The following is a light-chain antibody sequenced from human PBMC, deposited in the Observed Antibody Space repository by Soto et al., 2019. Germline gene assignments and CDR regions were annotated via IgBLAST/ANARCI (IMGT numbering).Light chain of an antibody. CDR2: AAS. CDR1: QGISSY. CDR3: QQADTLPIT. Sequence: IQLTHSPSSLSASVGDRVTITCRASQGISSYLAWYQQKPGKAPKFLIYAASSLQSGVPSRFSGSGFGTDFTLTISSLQPEDSAIYYCQQADTLPITFGQGTRLEIK. J-gene: IGKJ5*01. V-gene: IGKV1-12*01.